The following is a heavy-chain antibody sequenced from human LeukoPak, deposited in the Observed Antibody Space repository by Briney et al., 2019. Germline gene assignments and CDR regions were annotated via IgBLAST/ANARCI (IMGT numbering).Heavy chain of an antibody. D-gene: IGHD6-19*01. CDR1: GYSFTSYW. Sequence: GESLKISCKGSGYSFTSYWISWVRQMPGKGLEWMGIIYPGDSDTRYSPSFQGQVTISADKSISTAYLQWSSLKASDAAMYYCARQTAAYSSGWYSVYWGQGTLVTVSS. J-gene: IGHJ4*02. CDR2: IYPGDSDT. V-gene: IGHV5-51*01. CDR3: ARQTAAYSSGWYSVY.